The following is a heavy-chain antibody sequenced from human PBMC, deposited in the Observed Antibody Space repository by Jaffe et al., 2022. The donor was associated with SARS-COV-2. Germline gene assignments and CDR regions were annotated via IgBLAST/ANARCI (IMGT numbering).Heavy chain of an antibody. CDR1: GFTFSSYS. Sequence: EVQLVESGGGLVKPGGSLRLSCAASGFTFSSYSMNWVRQAPGKGLEWVSSISSSSSYIYYADSVKGRFTISRDNAKNSLYLQMNSLRAEDTAVYYCARDDYDILTGYYRYFDYWGQGTLVTVSS. D-gene: IGHD3-9*01. V-gene: IGHV3-21*01. CDR3: ARDDYDILTGYYRYFDY. CDR2: ISSSSSYI. J-gene: IGHJ4*02.